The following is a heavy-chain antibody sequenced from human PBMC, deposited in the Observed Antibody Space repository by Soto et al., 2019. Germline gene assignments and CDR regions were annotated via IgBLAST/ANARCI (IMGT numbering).Heavy chain of an antibody. CDR1: GGTFSTSS. CDR3: ARDVVRSTAGDS. D-gene: IGHD1-26*01. J-gene: IGHJ4*02. CDR2: IIPIFTRT. Sequence: QLQLVQSGTEVKEPGSSVKVSCKASGGTFSTSSFVWVRQGPGQGLEWMGGIIPIFTRTNFAQKFQGRVTFSADESTRTTYMELRRLTSDDTAIYYCARDVVRSTAGDSWGQGNLVTVSS. V-gene: IGHV1-69*01.